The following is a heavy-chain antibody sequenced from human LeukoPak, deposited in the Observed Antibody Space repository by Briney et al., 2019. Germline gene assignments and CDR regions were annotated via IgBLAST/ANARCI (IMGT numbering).Heavy chain of an antibody. CDR1: GYTFTSYD. CDR3: ARALPHWQWPLYD. D-gene: IGHD6-19*01. J-gene: IGHJ4*02. V-gene: IGHV1-8*01. CDR2: MNPNSGNT. Sequence: GASVTVSCKASGYTFTSYDIHWVRQATGQGLEWMGWMNPNSGNTGYAQKLQGRVTMTRNTTISTAYMELSSLRSEATVVYYGARALPHWQWPLYDWGQGTLVTVSS.